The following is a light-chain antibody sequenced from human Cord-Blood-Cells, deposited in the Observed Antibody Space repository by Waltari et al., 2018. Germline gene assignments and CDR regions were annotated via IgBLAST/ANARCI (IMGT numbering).Light chain of an antibody. CDR1: SSDVGGYNY. Sequence: QSALTQPRPVSGSPGQSVTISCTGTSSDVGGYNYVSWYQQHPGKAPKLMIYDVSKRPSGVPDRFSGSRSGITASLTISGLQAEDEADYYCCSYAGSYTYVFGTGTKVTVL. J-gene: IGLJ1*01. CDR2: DVS. CDR3: CSYAGSYTYV. V-gene: IGLV2-11*02.